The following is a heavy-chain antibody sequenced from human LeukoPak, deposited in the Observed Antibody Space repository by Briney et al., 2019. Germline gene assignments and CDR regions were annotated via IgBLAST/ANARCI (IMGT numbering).Heavy chain of an antibody. J-gene: IGHJ4*02. CDR3: ARQVFSSSLPDY. Sequence: SETLSLTCTVSGGSIMSHYWSWIRQSPGKRLEWIGYVYDSGSTNYNPSLKSRVTISVDTSKNQFSLKLSSVTAADTAVYYCARQVFSSSLPDYWGQGTLVTVSS. CDR1: GGSIMSHY. D-gene: IGHD6-6*01. CDR2: VYDSGST. V-gene: IGHV4-59*08.